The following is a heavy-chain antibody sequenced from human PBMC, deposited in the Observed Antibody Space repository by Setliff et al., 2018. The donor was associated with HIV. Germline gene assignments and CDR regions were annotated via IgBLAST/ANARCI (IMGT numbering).Heavy chain of an antibody. D-gene: IGHD2-21*02. CDR1: GASISSSGYY. J-gene: IGHJ3*02. V-gene: IGHV4-39*07. CDR3: ASQQDIRPAIVPFDI. CDR2: IYYSGST. Sequence: NPSETLSLTCAVSGASISSSGYYWGWIRQPPGKGLEWIGTIYYSGSTYYNPSLKSRVTISVDTSKNQFSRKLSSVTAADSAVYYGASQQDIRPAIVPFDIWGQGTMVTVSS.